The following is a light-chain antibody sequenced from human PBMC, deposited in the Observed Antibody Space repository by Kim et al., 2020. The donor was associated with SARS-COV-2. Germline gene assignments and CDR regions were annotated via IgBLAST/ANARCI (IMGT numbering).Light chain of an antibody. CDR2: WAS. V-gene: IGKV4-1*01. J-gene: IGKJ3*01. CDR3: QQYYSTPPT. CDR1: QSVLYNANNKNY. Sequence: ATIHCKSSQSVLYNANNKNYLAWYQQKPGQRPKLLIYWASTRESGVPDRFSGSGSGTDFTLTISSLQAEDVAVYYCQQYYSTPPTFGPGTKVDIK.